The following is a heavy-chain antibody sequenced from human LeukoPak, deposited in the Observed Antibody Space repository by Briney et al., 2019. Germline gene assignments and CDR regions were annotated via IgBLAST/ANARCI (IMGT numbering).Heavy chain of an antibody. CDR3: ARDQYSGSLDY. CDR1: GGSISSYY. D-gene: IGHD1-26*01. Sequence: PSETLSLTCTVSGGSISSYYWTWIRQPAGKGLEWIGRFYSTGRTNYNPSLKSRVTMSVDTSKNQFSLKLSSVTAADTAVYYCARDQYSGSLDYWGQGTLVTVSS. V-gene: IGHV4-4*07. CDR2: FYSTGRT. J-gene: IGHJ4*02.